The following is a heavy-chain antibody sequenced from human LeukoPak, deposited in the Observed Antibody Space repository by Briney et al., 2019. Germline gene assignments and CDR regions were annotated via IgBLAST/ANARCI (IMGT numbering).Heavy chain of an antibody. Sequence: GGSLRLSCAASGFTFSSYVMSWVRQAPGKGLEWVSAISGSGGSTYYADSVKGRFTVSRDNSKNTLYLQMNSLRAEDTAVYYCAKDVGTVLRSLWYFDLWGRGTLVTVSS. CDR3: AKDVGTVLRSLWYFDL. J-gene: IGHJ2*01. CDR2: ISGSGGST. CDR1: GFTFSSYV. D-gene: IGHD2-8*01. V-gene: IGHV3-23*01.